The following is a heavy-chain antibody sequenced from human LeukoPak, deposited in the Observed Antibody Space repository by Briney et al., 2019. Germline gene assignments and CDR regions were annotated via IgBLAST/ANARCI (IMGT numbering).Heavy chain of an antibody. CDR2: INTGGNDI. V-gene: IGHV3-74*01. J-gene: IGHJ4*02. CDR1: GFTFSAYW. CDR3: ARGRGCSSMSCYPDY. Sequence: GGSLRLSCAASGFTFSAYWMHWVRQAPGKGLVWLSRINTGGNDITYADSVKGRFTISRDNAKNTLYLQMNSLRAEDTAVYYCARGRGCSSMSCYPDYWGQGTLVTVSS. D-gene: IGHD2-2*01.